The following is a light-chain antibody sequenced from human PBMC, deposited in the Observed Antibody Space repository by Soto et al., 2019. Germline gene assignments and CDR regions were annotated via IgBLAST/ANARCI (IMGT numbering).Light chain of an antibody. J-gene: IGKJ4*01. CDR2: VAS. CDR3: QQYDSSSLT. CDR1: QSVSSSY. Sequence: EIVLTQSPDTLSLSPGERATLSCRASQSVSSSYLAWYQQQPGQAPRLLIYVASSRATGIPDRFSGSGSATDFTLTISRLEAEDFAMYYCQQYDSSSLTFGGGTKVEIK. V-gene: IGKV3-20*01.